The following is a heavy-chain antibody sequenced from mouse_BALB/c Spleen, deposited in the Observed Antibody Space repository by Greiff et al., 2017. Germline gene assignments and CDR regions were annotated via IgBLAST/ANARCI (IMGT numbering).Heavy chain of an antibody. CDR2: ISSGGSYT. J-gene: IGHJ1*01. D-gene: IGHD2-4*01. V-gene: IGHV5-6*01. Sequence: EVMLVESGGDLVKPGGSLKLSCAASGFTFSSYGMSWVRQTPDKRLEWVATISSGGSYTYFPDSVKGRFTISRDNAKNTLYLQMSSLKSEDTAMYYCARQYYDYNWYFDVWGAGTTVTVSS. CDR1: GFTFSSYG. CDR3: ARQYYDYNWYFDV.